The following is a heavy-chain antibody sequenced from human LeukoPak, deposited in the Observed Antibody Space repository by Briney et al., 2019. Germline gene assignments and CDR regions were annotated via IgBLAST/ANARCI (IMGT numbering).Heavy chain of an antibody. Sequence: PSETLSLTCTVSGTSISNYYWSWIRQPPGKGLEWIGYIYNSGSTNYNPSLKSRVTISVDTSKNQFSLRLSSVTAADTAVYYCARHGGSYTFDLWGQGVLVTVSS. CDR2: IYNSGST. CDR1: GTSISNYY. V-gene: IGHV4-59*01. CDR3: ARHGGSYTFDL. D-gene: IGHD1-26*01. J-gene: IGHJ4*02.